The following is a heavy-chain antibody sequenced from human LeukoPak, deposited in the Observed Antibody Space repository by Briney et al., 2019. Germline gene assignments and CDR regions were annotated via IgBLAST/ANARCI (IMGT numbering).Heavy chain of an antibody. V-gene: IGHV4-59*07. J-gene: IGHJ4*02. CDR3: ARWEYCGGDCYPAAFDY. CDR2: IYYSGST. Sequence: PSDTLSLTCTVSGGSISSYYWSWIRQPPGKGLEWIGYIYYSGSTNYNPSLKSRVTISVDTSKNQFSLKLSSVTAADTAVYYCARWEYCGGDCYPAAFDYWGQGTLVTVSS. CDR1: GGSISSYY. D-gene: IGHD2-21*02.